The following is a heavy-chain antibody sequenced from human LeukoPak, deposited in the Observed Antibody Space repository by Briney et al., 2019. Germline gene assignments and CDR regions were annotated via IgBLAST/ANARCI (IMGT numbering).Heavy chain of an antibody. V-gene: IGHV1-2*02. CDR1: GYTFTGHC. D-gene: IGHD2-21*02. Sequence: ASVKVSCKASGYTFTGHCMHWVRQAPGQGLECMGWINPNSGGTNSAQKFQGRVTMTRDTSISTAYMELSRLTSDDTAVYSCARGVTARGFYYYMDIWGKGTTVTISS. CDR3: ARGVTARGFYYYMDI. CDR2: INPNSGGT. J-gene: IGHJ6*03.